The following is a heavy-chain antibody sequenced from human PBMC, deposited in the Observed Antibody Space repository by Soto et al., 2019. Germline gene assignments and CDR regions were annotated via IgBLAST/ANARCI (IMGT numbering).Heavy chain of an antibody. CDR1: GGSFSGYY. CDR2: INHSGST. Sequence: QVQLQQWGAGLLKPSETLSLTCAVYGGSFSGYYWSWIRQPPGKGLEWIGEINHSGSTNYNPSLKSRVAISVDTSKHQFSLKLSSVTAADPAVYYCAAYCTNGVCYSRNAFDIWGQGTMVTVSS. D-gene: IGHD2-8*01. V-gene: IGHV4-34*01. J-gene: IGHJ3*02. CDR3: AAYCTNGVCYSRNAFDI.